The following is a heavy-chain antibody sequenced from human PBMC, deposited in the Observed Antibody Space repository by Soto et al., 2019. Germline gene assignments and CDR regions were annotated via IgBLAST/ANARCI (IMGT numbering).Heavy chain of an antibody. V-gene: IGHV1-8*01. CDR3: ARERTGTTSMDV. D-gene: IGHD1-1*01. CDR1: GYTFTSYD. CDR2: MNPNSGNT. J-gene: IGHJ6*02. Sequence: QVQLVQSGAEVKKPGASVKVSCKASGYTFTSYDINWVRQATGQGLEWMGWMNPNSGNTGYAQKFQGRVTMTRNTSISTAYMELSSLSSADTAVYYCARERTGTTSMDVWGQGTTVTVSS.